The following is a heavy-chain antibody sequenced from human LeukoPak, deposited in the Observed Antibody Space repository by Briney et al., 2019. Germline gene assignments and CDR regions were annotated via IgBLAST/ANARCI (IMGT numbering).Heavy chain of an antibody. D-gene: IGHD2-15*01. Sequence: EPSENLFLTRAVHGGSLRCYYWGLIRQSPGKGLERIGELNQSGITNYNPSFKTRVTISVDTSKNQLSLKLRSVTAADTAVYYCARDDRRYCSGGTCYSRDYSGQGTLVTVSS. CDR1: GGSLRCYY. V-gene: IGHV4-34*01. CDR3: ARDDRRYCSGGTCYSRDY. CDR2: LNQSGIT. J-gene: IGHJ4*02.